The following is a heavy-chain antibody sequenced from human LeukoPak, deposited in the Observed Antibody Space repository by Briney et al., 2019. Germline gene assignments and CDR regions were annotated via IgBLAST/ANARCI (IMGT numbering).Heavy chain of an antibody. Sequence: GGSLRLSCAASGFTFSSYAMSWVRQAPGKGLEWVSAISGSGGSTYYADSVKGRFTISRDNSKNTLYLQMNSLRAEDTAVYYCPPGGNEVSPAVYYYYMDVWGKGTTVTVSS. D-gene: IGHD1-1*01. J-gene: IGHJ6*03. CDR1: GFTFSSYA. CDR2: ISGSGGST. V-gene: IGHV3-23*01. CDR3: PPGGNEVSPAVYYYYMDV.